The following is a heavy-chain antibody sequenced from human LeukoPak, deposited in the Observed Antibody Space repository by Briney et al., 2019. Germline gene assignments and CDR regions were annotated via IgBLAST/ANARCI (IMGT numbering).Heavy chain of an antibody. J-gene: IGHJ4*02. Sequence: SETLSLTCAVYGGSFSGYYWSWIRQPPGKGLEWIGEINHSGGTNYNPSLKSRVTISVDTSKNQFSLKLSPVTAADTAVYYCARHSYGDYEQCFDYWGQGTLVTVSS. CDR1: GGSFSGYY. CDR3: ARHSYGDYEQCFDY. D-gene: IGHD4-17*01. CDR2: INHSGGT. V-gene: IGHV4-34*01.